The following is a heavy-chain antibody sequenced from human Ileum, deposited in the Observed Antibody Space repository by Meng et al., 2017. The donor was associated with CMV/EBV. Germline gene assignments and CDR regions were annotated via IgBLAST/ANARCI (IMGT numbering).Heavy chain of an antibody. CDR2: ICHSGNT. CDR1: GGSIRSSGYC. V-gene: IGHV4-39*01. CDR3: SRHASGDAYNPADY. J-gene: IGHJ4*02. Sequence: LRLSCTVSGGSIRSSGYCWGWIRQSPGKGLEWIGTICHSGNTYYNPSLGSRVAVSVDTSMSRLSLRLSSVTAADTALYFCSRHASGDAYNPADYWGQGTLVTVSS. D-gene: IGHD3-16*01.